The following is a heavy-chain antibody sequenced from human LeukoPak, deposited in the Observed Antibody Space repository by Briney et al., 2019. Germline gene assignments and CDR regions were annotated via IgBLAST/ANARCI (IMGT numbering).Heavy chain of an antibody. CDR2: IYHSGST. D-gene: IGHD6-13*01. V-gene: IGHV4-4*02. CDR3: ARHSSSWTPVAKYFQH. Sequence: PSGTLSLTCAVSGGSISSSNWWSWIRQPPGKGLEWIGEIYHSGSTNYNPSLKSRVTISVDTSRNQFSLKLSSVTAADTAVYYCARHSSSWTPVAKYFQHWGQGTLVTVSS. J-gene: IGHJ1*01. CDR1: GGSISSSNW.